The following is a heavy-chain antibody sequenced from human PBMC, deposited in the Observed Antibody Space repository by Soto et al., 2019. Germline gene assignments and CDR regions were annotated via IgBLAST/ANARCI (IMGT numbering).Heavy chain of an antibody. V-gene: IGHV3-21*01. D-gene: IGHD6-19*01. J-gene: IGHJ6*02. Sequence: EVQLVESGGGLVKPGGSLRLSCAASGFTFSSYSMNWVRQAPGTGLEWVSSISSSSSYIYYADSVKGRFTISRDNAKNSLYLQMNSLRAEDTAVYYCARTPGVIAVAGMDYYGMDVWGQGTTVTVSS. CDR3: ARTPGVIAVAGMDYYGMDV. CDR2: ISSSSSYI. CDR1: GFTFSSYS.